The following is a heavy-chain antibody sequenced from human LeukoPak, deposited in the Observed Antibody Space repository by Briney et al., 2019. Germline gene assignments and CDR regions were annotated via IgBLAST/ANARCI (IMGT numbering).Heavy chain of an antibody. CDR2: ISDSGGST. CDR3: VRGYSFGPYGMDV. D-gene: IGHD2-15*01. V-gene: IGHV3-64D*09. Sequence: GGSLRLSCPASGFPFSSYAMHWVRQAPGKGLEYVSAISDSGGSTYYADSVKGRFTIPRDNSKNTLYLQMSSLRAEDTAVYFCVRGYSFGPYGMDVWGQGTTVTVSS. J-gene: IGHJ6*02. CDR1: GFPFSSYA.